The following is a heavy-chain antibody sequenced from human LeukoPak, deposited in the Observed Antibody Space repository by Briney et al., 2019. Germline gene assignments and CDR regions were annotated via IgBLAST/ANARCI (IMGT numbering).Heavy chain of an antibody. J-gene: IGHJ4*02. D-gene: IGHD5-18*01. CDR3: ARLGDLQLTSMAPRGYFNY. CDR2: IYPGDSDT. V-gene: IGHV5-51*01. CDR1: GYSFTSYW. Sequence: GESLKISCKGSGYSFTSYWIGWVRQMPGKGLEWMGIIYPGDSDTRYSPSFQGQVTISADKSINTAYLQWSSLKASDTAMYYCARLGDLQLTSMAPRGYFNYWGQGTLVTVSS.